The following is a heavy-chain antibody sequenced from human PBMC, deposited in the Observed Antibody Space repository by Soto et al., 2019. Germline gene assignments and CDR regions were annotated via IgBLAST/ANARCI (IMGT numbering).Heavy chain of an antibody. D-gene: IGHD3-22*01. V-gene: IGHV4-4*02. CDR2: IHHSGST. Sequence: ASETLSLTCTVSGVSISTSHWWSWVRQPPGQGLDWIGEIHHSGSTKFNPSLKSRVTISVDKSKSQFSLKLSSVTAADTAIYYCARDVGFFYDDSPAGHFDFWGQGTLVTVSS. CDR1: GVSISTSHW. J-gene: IGHJ4*02. CDR3: ARDVGFFYDDSPAGHFDF.